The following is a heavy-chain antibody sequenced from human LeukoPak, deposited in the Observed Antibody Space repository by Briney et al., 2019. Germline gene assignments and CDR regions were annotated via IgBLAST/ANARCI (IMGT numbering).Heavy chain of an antibody. V-gene: IGHV1-18*01. CDR1: GYTFTSYG. CDR3: ARDYGDYTAWSDY. D-gene: IGHD4-17*01. Sequence: ASVKVSCKASGYTFTSYGISWVRQAPGQGLEWMGWISAHNGNTNYAQKLQGRVTMTTDTSTSTACMELRSLRSDDTAVYYCARDYGDYTAWSDYWGQGTLVTVSS. J-gene: IGHJ4*02. CDR2: ISAHNGNT.